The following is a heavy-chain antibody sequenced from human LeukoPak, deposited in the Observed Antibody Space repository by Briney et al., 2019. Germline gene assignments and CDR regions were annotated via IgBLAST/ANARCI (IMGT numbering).Heavy chain of an antibody. CDR2: ISSSSDTI. CDR3: ARYLWFGSSQRFDY. CDR1: GFTFSSYS. D-gene: IGHD3-10*01. J-gene: IGHJ4*02. V-gene: IGHV3-48*02. Sequence: GGSLRLSCEVSGFTFSSYSMNWVRQAPGKGLEWVSYISSSSDTIYYADSVKGRFTISRDNAKNSLYLQMNSLRDEDTAVYYCARYLWFGSSQRFDYWGQGTLVTVSS.